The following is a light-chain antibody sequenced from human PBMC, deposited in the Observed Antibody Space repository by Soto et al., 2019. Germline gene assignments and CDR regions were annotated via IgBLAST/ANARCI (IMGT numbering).Light chain of an antibody. CDR1: QTINNY. CDR2: DSS. Sequence: EIVLTQSPGTLSFSPGERATLSCRASQTINNYVAWYQQKPGQAPRVLIYDSSIRATGVPDRFSGSGSGTDFPLTISRLEPEDFAVYYCQQYVDSPETFGGGTKVEIK. CDR3: QQYVDSPET. V-gene: IGKV3-20*01. J-gene: IGKJ4*01.